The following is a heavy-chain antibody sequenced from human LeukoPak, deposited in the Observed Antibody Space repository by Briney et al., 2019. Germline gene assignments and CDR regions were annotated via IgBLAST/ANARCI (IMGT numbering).Heavy chain of an antibody. CDR3: VKDGLNKVAPCSGGSCYYFDY. J-gene: IGHJ4*02. CDR1: GFTFRSYA. V-gene: IGHV3-64D*06. CDR2: ITDNGGSK. Sequence: GGSLRLSCSASGFTFRSYAMFWVRQAPGKGLEYVSGITDNGGSKYYADSVKGRFTISRDNSKNTLYLQMSSLRAEDTAVYYCVKDGLNKVAPCSGGSCYYFDYWGQGTLVTVSS. D-gene: IGHD2-15*01.